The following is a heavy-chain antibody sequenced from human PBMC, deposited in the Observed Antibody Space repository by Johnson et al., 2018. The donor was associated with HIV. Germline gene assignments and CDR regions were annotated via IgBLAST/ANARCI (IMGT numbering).Heavy chain of an antibody. CDR2: IYRGGAT. D-gene: IGHD3-10*01. J-gene: IGHJ3*02. CDR3: ARSPGEADAFDI. Sequence: VQLVESGGGLVQPGGSLRLSCAASGFSVSASYMSWLRQAPGKALEWVSVIYRGGATYYAASVQGRFTISRDSSKNTLYLQMNSLRAEDTAMYYCARSPGEADAFDIWGQGTMVTVSS. CDR1: GFSVSASY. V-gene: IGHV3-66*01.